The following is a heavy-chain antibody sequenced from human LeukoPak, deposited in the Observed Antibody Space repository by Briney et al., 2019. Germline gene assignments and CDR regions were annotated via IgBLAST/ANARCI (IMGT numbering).Heavy chain of an antibody. V-gene: IGHV3-30*03. CDR3: ARDREGYQLPQMRSYFYMDV. D-gene: IGHD2-2*01. J-gene: IGHJ6*03. Sequence: GGSLRLSCAASGFTFSSYGMHWVRQAPGKGLEWVAVISYDGSNKYYADSMKGRFTISRDNSKNTLYLQMNSLRAEDTAVYYCARDREGYQLPQMRSYFYMDVWGKGTTVTISS. CDR1: GFTFSSYG. CDR2: ISYDGSNK.